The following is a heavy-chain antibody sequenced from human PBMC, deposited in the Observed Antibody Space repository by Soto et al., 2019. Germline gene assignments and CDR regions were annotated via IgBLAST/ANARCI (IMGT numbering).Heavy chain of an antibody. CDR2: INPYSGGT. D-gene: IGHD3-22*01. V-gene: IGHV1-2*02. J-gene: IGHJ4*02. Sequence: ASVKVSCKASGYSFTGYNVHWVRQAPGQGLEWMGWINPYSGGTNYAQKFQGRVTITADESTSTAYMELSSLRSEDTAVYYCARAPNYYDSSGYYDDWGQGTLVTVSS. CDR1: GYSFTGYN. CDR3: ARAPNYYDSSGYYDD.